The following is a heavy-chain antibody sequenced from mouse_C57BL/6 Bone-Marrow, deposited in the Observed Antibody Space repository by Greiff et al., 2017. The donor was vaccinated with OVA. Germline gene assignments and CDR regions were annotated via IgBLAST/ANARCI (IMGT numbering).Heavy chain of an antibody. Sequence: EVKVEESGGGLVQPGGSLKLSCAASGFTFSDYGMAWVRQAPRKGPEWVAFISNLAYSIYYADTVTGRFTISRENAKNTLYLEMSSLRSEDTAMYYCARDDWAYAMDYWGQGTSVTVSS. V-gene: IGHV5-15*04. J-gene: IGHJ4*01. CDR1: GFTFSDYG. D-gene: IGHD4-1*01. CDR2: ISNLAYSI. CDR3: ARDDWAYAMDY.